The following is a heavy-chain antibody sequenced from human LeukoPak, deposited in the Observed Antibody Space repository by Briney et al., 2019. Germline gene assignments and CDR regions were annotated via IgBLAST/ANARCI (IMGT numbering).Heavy chain of an antibody. J-gene: IGHJ4*02. V-gene: IGHV1-69*05. CDR3: STRGGSTSSLDS. D-gene: IGHD6-6*01. CDR1: RGTFSNLA. Sequence: SVKASCKASRGTFSNLAFSWVRHAPGQGLEWMGGIIPAFGTPSYPQRFHGRVTISTDESTSSVYMELSGLRSEDTAVYYCSTRGGSTSSLDSWGQGTLV. CDR2: IIPAFGTP.